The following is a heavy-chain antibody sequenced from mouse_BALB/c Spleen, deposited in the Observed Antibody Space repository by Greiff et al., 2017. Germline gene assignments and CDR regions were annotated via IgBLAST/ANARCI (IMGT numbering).Heavy chain of an antibody. J-gene: IGHJ3*01. Sequence: VQRVESGAELMKPGASVKISCKVTGYTFSSYWIEWVKQRPGHGLEWIGEILPGSGSTNYNEKFKGKATFTADTSSNTAYMQLSSLTSEDSAVYYCARGGARAEAYWGQGTLVTVSA. D-gene: IGHD3-1*01. CDR1: GYTFSSYW. CDR2: ILPGSGST. CDR3: ARGGARAEAY. V-gene: IGHV1-9*01.